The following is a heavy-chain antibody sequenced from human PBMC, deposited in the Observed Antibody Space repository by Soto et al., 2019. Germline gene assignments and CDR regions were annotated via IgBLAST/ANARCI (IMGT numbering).Heavy chain of an antibody. V-gene: IGHV4-59*01. CDR3: ARGGSCYACYYYGMDV. CDR2: VYYSGST. J-gene: IGHJ6*02. Sequence: QVQLQESGPGLVKPSETLSLTCTVSGGSISNYYWSWIRQPPGKGLEWIGYVYYSGSTTYNPSLKCRVSISVDTSKSQFSLKLTSVTAADTAVYYCARGGSCYACYYYGMDVWGQGTTVTVSS. CDR1: GGSISNYY. D-gene: IGHD2-15*01.